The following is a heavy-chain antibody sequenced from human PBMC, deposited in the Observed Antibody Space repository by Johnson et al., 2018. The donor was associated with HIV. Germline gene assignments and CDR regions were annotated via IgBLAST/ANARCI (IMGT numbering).Heavy chain of an antibody. Sequence: QVQLVESGGGEVQPGRSLRLSCAASGFTFSDYYMNWVRQAPGKGLEWVSYISSSGTNINYADSVTGRFTISRDNAENSLYLQLNSRRAEDTAVYYGARERATLWFRASGAAFDSWGQGTMVTVSS. J-gene: IGHJ3*02. V-gene: IGHV3-11*04. CDR3: ARERATLWFRASGAAFDS. CDR2: ISSSGTNI. CDR1: GFTFSDYY. D-gene: IGHD3-10*01.